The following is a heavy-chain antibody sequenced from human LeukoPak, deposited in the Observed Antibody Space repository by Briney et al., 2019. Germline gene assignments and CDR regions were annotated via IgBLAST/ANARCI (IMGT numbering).Heavy chain of an antibody. Sequence: GRSLRLSCAASGFTFSSYGMHWVRQAPGKGLEWVAVISYDGSNKYYADSVKGRFTIFRDNSKNTLYLQMNSLRAEDTAVYYCAKGADTMIVVVTHPLDYWGQGTLVTVSS. D-gene: IGHD3-22*01. V-gene: IGHV3-30*18. J-gene: IGHJ4*02. CDR3: AKGADTMIVVVTHPLDY. CDR1: GFTFSSYG. CDR2: ISYDGSNK.